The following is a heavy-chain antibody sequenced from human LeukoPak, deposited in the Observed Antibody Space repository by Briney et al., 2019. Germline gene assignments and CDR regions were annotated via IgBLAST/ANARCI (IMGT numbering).Heavy chain of an antibody. CDR1: GFTFGDYA. CDR3: TRTILGYYYDSSGYWFDY. V-gene: IGHV3-49*04. Sequence: GGSLRLSCTASGFTFGDYAMSWVRQVPGMGLECVGFIRSKAYGGTTEYAPSVKGRFTISRDDSKSIAYLQMNSLKTEDTAVYYCTRTILGYYYDSSGYWFDYWGQGTLVTVSS. D-gene: IGHD3-22*01. J-gene: IGHJ4*02. CDR2: IRSKAYGGTT.